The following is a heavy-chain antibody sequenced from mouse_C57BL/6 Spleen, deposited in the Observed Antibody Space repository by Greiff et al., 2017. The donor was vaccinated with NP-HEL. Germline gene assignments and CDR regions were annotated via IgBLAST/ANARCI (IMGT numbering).Heavy chain of an antibody. CDR2: IDPSDSYT. CDR3: ARGGKNYDYDY. V-gene: IGHV1-50*01. Sequence: VQLQQPGAELVKPGASVKLSCKASGYTFTSYWMQWVKQRPGQGLEWIGEIDPSDSYTNYNQKFKGKATLTVDTSSSTAYMQLSSLTSEDSAVYYCARGGKNYDYDYWGQGTTLTVSS. J-gene: IGHJ2*01. D-gene: IGHD2-4*01. CDR1: GYTFTSYW.